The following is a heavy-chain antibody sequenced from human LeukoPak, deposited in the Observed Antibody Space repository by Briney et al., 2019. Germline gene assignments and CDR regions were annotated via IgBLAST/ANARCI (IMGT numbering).Heavy chain of an antibody. CDR2: ISGSGSLT. Sequence: GGSLRLSCAAYGFTFSTYAMSWVRQAPGKGLEWVSSISGSGSLTYYAGSVKGRFTISRDNSKNTLYLQMNSLRVEDTAVYYCAKDWPNYYDSSGHYYRRDGDYWGQGTLVTDSS. CDR3: AKDWPNYYDSSGHYYRRDGDY. V-gene: IGHV3-23*01. D-gene: IGHD3-22*01. CDR1: GFTFSTYA. J-gene: IGHJ4*02.